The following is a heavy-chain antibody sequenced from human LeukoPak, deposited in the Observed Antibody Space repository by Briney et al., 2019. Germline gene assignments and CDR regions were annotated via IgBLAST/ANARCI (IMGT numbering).Heavy chain of an antibody. CDR1: GFTFSYAW. CDR3: SRVVRVSSKVYYYYGLDV. Sequence: GGSLRLPCAASGFTFSYAWLSWVRQAPGKGLEWVGRMISQTDGGTTDYAAPVKGRFTIFRDDSKDTLTLQMLSLKTEDTAVYYCSRVVRVSSKVYYYYGLDVWGQGTTVTVSS. J-gene: IGHJ6*02. CDR2: MISQTDGGTT. D-gene: IGHD5/OR15-5a*01. V-gene: IGHV3-15*01.